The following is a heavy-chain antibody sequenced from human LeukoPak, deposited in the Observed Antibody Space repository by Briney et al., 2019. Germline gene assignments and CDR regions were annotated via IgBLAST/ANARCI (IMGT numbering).Heavy chain of an antibody. CDR1: GFTFSSYW. D-gene: IGHD5-18*01. J-gene: IGHJ4*02. Sequence: PGGSLRLSCAASGFTFSSYWMSWVRQAPGKGLEWVANINQDGGDKYYVDSVKGRFTISRDNAKNSLYLQMNSLRVEDTAVYYCATDRQPGRYWGLWSWGQGALVTVSS. CDR2: INQDGGDK. CDR3: ATDRQPGRYWGLWS. V-gene: IGHV3-7*01.